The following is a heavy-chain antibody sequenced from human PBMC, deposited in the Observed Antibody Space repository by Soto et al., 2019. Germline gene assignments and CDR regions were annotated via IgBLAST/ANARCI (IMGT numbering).Heavy chain of an antibody. CDR3: SRGIKYGDYPRWFAP. V-gene: IGHV1-8*01. CDR1: GYTFTSYE. J-gene: IGHJ5*02. Sequence: GASVKVSCKASGYTFTSYEINWVRQATGQGFEYLGWMNPNSGNTGYVKKFQGRVTMTRDTSMSTAYMELSSLQSEDTAVYYCSRGIKYGDYPRWFAPRGPGTPVTVSS. D-gene: IGHD4-17*01. CDR2: MNPNSGNT.